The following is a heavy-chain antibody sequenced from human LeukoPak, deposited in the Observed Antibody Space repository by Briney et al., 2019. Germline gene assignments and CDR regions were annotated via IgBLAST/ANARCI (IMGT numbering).Heavy chain of an antibody. D-gene: IGHD2-21*02. CDR3: ARDEVVTATDAFDI. CDR1: GGTFSSYT. V-gene: IGHV1-69*04. J-gene: IGHJ3*02. CDR2: IIPILGIA. Sequence: ASVKVSCKASGGTFSSYTISWVRQAPGQGLEWMGRIIPILGIANYAQKFQDRVTITADKSTSTAYMELSSLRSEDTAVYYCARDEVVTATDAFDIWGQGTMVTVSS.